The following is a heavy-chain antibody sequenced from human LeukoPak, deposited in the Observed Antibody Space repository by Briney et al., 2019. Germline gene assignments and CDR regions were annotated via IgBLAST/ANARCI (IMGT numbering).Heavy chain of an antibody. CDR3: SRIERLPSSRTEVAADF. Sequence: GGSLRLSCRVSGFTFGDYAMAWVRQAPGKGLEWVGSIRSKAYDGTTEYAASVEGRFTISRDDSNSIAYLQMNSLKTEDTGVYYCSRIERLPSSRTEVAADFWGQGTLVTVSS. V-gene: IGHV3-49*04. D-gene: IGHD6-19*01. CDR1: GFTFGDYA. J-gene: IGHJ4*02. CDR2: IRSKAYDGTT.